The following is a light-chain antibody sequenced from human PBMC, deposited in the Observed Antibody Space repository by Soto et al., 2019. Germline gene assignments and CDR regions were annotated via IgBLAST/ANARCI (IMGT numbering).Light chain of an antibody. V-gene: IGKV3-15*01. CDR2: GAS. CDR1: QNIRNN. CDR3: QQYNNWPPWT. Sequence: EVVMTQTPASLSLSPAERVTLSCRGRQNIRNNLALYQQKPGQSPRLLISGASTREAGVPGRFSGSGSGTEFTLIISSLQSEDFAIYYCQQYNNWPPWTFGQGTKV. J-gene: IGKJ1*01.